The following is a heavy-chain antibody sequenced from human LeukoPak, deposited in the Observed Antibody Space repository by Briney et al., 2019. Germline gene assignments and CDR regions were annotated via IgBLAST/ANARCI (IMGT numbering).Heavy chain of an antibody. V-gene: IGHV4-59*11. CDR2: IHYTGST. CDR1: GGSITGHY. J-gene: IGHJ5*02. D-gene: IGHD3-16*01. CDR3: ARLHALGAEEFDP. Sequence: PSETLSLTCTVSGGSITGHYWSWIRQPPGKGLEWIGYIHYTGSTNYNPSLNGRITMSVDTPNNQFSLRLTSVTATDTAVYYCARLHALGAEEFDPWGQGALVTVSS.